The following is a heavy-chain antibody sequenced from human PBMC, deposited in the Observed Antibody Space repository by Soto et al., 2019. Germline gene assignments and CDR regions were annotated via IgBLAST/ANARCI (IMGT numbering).Heavy chain of an antibody. Sequence: SATLSFTCPVSGVSVSSYYWSWLRPPPGKGLEWIGQIISSGSTNYNPSLKSRVTISVDTSKDQFSLKLSSVTAADTAVYYCARGRKSWQRRFLKWLPDFDYGAKGPRLP. V-gene: IGHV4-34*01. J-gene: IGHJ4*03. CDR1: GVSVSSYY. CDR3: ARGRKSWQRRFLKWLPDFD. D-gene: IGHD3-3*01. CDR2: IISSGST.